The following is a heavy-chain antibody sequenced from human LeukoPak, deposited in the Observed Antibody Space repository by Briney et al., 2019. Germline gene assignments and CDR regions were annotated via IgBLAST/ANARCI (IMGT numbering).Heavy chain of an antibody. CDR1: GYSISSGYY. D-gene: IGHD2-2*01. J-gene: IGHJ5*02. CDR3: ARHKSSSTSCVIPNWFDP. CDR2: LYHSGST. V-gene: IGHV4-38-2*01. Sequence: KPSETLSLTCAVAGYSISSGYYWGCIRQRQGKGRKGIVSLYHSGSTYYNPSLKRRATTAADTSRNPHSLRRSSVTAADTAEYYRARHKSSSTSCVIPNWFDPWGQGTLVTVSS.